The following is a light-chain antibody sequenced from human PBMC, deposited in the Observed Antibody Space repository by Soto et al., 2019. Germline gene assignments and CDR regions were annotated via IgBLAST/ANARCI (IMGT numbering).Light chain of an antibody. J-gene: IGKJ4*01. CDR1: QSVSSS. Sequence: EIVVTQSPATLSVSPGERVTLSCRASQSVSSSLAWYQQRPGQAPRLLIYDTSTRAPGIAARFSGSGSGTEFTLTISSLQSEDVAVYYCQQYNSWPLTFGGGTKVEIK. CDR2: DTS. CDR3: QQYNSWPLT. V-gene: IGKV3-15*01.